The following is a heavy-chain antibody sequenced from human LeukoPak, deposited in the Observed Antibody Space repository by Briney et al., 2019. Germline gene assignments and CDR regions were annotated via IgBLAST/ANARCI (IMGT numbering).Heavy chain of an antibody. CDR3: AKGGTLWPLDY. CDR2: ISGSGGST. CDR1: GFTFSSYA. V-gene: IGHV3-23*01. J-gene: IGHJ4*02. D-gene: IGHD2/OR15-2a*01. Sequence: PGGLRLSRAASGFTFSSYAMSWVRQAPGKGLEWVSAISGSGGSTYYADSVKGRFTISRDNSKNTLYLQMNSLRAEDTAVYYCAKGGTLWPLDYWGQGTLVTVSS.